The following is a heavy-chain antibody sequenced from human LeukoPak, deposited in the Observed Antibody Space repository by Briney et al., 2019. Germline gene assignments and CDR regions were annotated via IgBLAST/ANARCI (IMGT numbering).Heavy chain of an antibody. CDR2: INAGNGNT. D-gene: IGHD3-10*01. CDR3: ARRGGLGSGLYYYGMDV. V-gene: IGHV1-3*01. CDR1: GYTFNIYA. Sequence: GSVKVSCKASGYTFNIYAMHWVRQAPGQRLEWMGWINAGNGNTRYSQKFHDRVTITRDTSASTTYMELSSLRSEDTAVYYCARRGGLGSGLYYYGMDVWGKGTTVTVSS. J-gene: IGHJ6*04.